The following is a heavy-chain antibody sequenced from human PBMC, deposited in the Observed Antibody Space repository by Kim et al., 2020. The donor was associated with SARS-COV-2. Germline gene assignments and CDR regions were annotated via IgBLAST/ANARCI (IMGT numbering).Heavy chain of an antibody. D-gene: IGHD1-1*01. CDR2: ISSSSSPI. CDR3: AKLVGEFKFDY. J-gene: IGHJ4*02. CDR1: GFPFSTYG. V-gene: IGHV3-48*04. Sequence: GSLRLSCAASGFPFSTYGMTWVRQAPGKGLEWVSFISSSSSPIYYADSVKGRFTISRDNAKNSLYLQMNSLRAEDTAVYYCAKLVGEFKFDYWGQGTLVTVSS.